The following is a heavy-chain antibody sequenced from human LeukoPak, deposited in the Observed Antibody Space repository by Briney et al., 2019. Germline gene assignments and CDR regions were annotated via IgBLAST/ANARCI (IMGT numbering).Heavy chain of an antibody. CDR1: GFTLSSNW. V-gene: IGHV3-74*01. Sequence: GGSLRLSCAGSGFTLSSNWMHWVRQAPGKGLVWVSRFYSDGSRTNYVDSAKGRFTRSGDNAKNTQYLQMNSLRATDTAVYYCARSGRGGAFDIWGQGTMVTVPS. D-gene: IGHD1-26*01. CDR2: FYSDGSRT. J-gene: IGHJ3*02. CDR3: ARSGRGGAFDI.